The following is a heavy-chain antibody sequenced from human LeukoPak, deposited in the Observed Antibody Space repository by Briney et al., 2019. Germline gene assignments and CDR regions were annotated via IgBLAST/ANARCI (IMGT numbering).Heavy chain of an antibody. V-gene: IGHV4-34*01. D-gene: IGHD2-15*01. Sequence: SETLSFTCAVYGGSFSGYYWSWIRQPPGKGLEWIGEINHSGSTNYNPSLKSRVTISVDTSKNQFSLKLSSVTAADTAVYYCARWLGYCSGGSCPNFDYWGQGTLVTVSS. CDR2: INHSGST. CDR3: ARWLGYCSGGSCPNFDY. J-gene: IGHJ4*02. CDR1: GGSFSGYY.